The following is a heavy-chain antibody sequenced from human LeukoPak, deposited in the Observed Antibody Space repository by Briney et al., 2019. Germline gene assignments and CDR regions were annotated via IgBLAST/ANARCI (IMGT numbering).Heavy chain of an antibody. CDR2: ISSSGSTI. CDR3: ARDYRRDFWSGYYFDY. V-gene: IGHV3-11*04. D-gene: IGHD3-3*01. Sequence: PGGSLRLSCAASGFTFSDYYMSWIRQAPGKGLEWVSYISSSGSTIYYADSVKGRFTISRDNAKNSLYLQMNSLRAEDTAVYYCARDYRRDFWSGYYFDYWGQGTLVTVSS. J-gene: IGHJ4*02. CDR1: GFTFSDYY.